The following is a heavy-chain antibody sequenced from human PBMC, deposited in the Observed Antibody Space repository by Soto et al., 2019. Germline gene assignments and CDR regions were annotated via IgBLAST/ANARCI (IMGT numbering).Heavy chain of an antibody. V-gene: IGHV4-39*01. CDR3: ARLVIFATAPTGFDT. J-gene: IGHJ5*02. D-gene: IGHD2-15*01. CDR1: GGSIDSSNYY. Sequence: AVTRSLTCTVRGGSIDSSNYYWAWIRQPPGKGLEWIGSIYYIGSTYSNPSLKSRVTISVDTSKNQFSLKLSSVTAADTAVYYCARLVIFATAPTGFDTRGQETPVTVSA. CDR2: IYYIGST.